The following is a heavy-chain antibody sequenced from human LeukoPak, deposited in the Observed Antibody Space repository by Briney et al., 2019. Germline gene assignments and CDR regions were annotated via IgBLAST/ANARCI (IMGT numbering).Heavy chain of an antibody. CDR3: AKEMTTVTTCFDY. V-gene: IGHV3-30*18. CDR2: ISYDGSNK. Sequence: GGSLRLSCAASGFTFSSYSMNWVRQAPGKGLEWVAVISYDGSNKYYADSVKGRFTISRDNSKNTLYLQMNSLRAEDTAVYYCAKEMTTVTTCFDYWGQGTLVTVSS. CDR1: GFTFSSYS. J-gene: IGHJ4*02. D-gene: IGHD4-17*01.